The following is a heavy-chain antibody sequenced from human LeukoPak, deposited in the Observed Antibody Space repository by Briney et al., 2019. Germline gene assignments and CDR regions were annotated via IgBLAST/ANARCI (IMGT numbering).Heavy chain of an antibody. CDR2: IYYSGST. Sequence: SETLSLTCTVSGGSISSGGYYWSWIRRHPGKGLEWIGYIYYSGSTYYNPSLKSRVTISVDTSKNQFSLKLSSVTAADTAVYYCARDHRDSSRGYYYYYYYMDVWGKGTTVTVSS. V-gene: IGHV4-31*03. J-gene: IGHJ6*03. D-gene: IGHD2-21*02. CDR3: ARDHRDSSRGYYYYYYYMDV. CDR1: GGSISSGGYY.